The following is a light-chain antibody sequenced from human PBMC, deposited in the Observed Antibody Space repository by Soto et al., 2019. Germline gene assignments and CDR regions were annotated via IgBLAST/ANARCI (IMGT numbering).Light chain of an antibody. Sequence: QSVLTQPRSASGTPGQRVTISCSGTSSNIGSRTVNWYQQLPGTAPKLLIYTNNQRPSGVPDRFSGSKSGTSASLAISGLQSEDEADYYCAAWDDSLKGWVFGGGTKLTVL. CDR1: SSNIGSRT. V-gene: IGLV1-44*01. J-gene: IGLJ3*02. CDR3: AAWDDSLKGWV. CDR2: TNN.